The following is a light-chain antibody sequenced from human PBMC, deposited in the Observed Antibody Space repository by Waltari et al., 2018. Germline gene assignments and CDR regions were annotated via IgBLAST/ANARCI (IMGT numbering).Light chain of an antibody. CDR1: QSVLYSSNNKNY. V-gene: IGKV4-1*01. CDR3: QKYNSAPWT. J-gene: IGKJ1*01. CDR2: WAS. Sequence: DIVMTQSPDSLAVSLGERATINCKSSQSVLYSSNNKNYLAWYQQKPGQPPKLLIYWASTRESGVPDRVSGSGSGTDFTLTISSLQPEDVATYYCQKYNSAPWTFGQGTKVEIK.